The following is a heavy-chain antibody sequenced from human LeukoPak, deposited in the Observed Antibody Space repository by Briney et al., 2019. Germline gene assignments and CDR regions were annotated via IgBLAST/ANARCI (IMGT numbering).Heavy chain of an antibody. V-gene: IGHV3-48*01. Sequence: PGGSLRLSCAASGFSFSSHSMNWVRQAPGKGLEWVSYISGSSTTIDYADSAKGRFIISRDNVKKSLYLQMNNLRAEDTAVYYCARDQDWAFDYWGQGTLVTVSS. CDR1: GFSFSSHS. D-gene: IGHD3/OR15-3a*01. CDR2: ISGSSTTI. CDR3: ARDQDWAFDY. J-gene: IGHJ4*02.